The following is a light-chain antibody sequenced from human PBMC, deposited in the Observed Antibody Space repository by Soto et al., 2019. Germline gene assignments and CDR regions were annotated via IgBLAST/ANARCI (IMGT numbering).Light chain of an antibody. CDR2: SIN. CDR1: YSNNGSNF. CDR3: SSWGDSLDGPV. Sequence: QSALTQPPSASATPGQTVTISCSGRYSNNGSNFVSWYQRLPGTAPKLLIYSINQRPSGVPDRFSGSKSGTSASLTISGLQSEDEADYFCSSWGDSLDGPVFGGGTKVTVL. V-gene: IGLV1-44*01. J-gene: IGLJ3*02.